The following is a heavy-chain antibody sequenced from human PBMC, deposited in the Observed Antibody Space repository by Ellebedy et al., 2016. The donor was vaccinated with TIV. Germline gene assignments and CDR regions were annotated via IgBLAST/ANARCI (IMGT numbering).Heavy chain of an antibody. CDR1: GFTFSSYA. V-gene: IGHV3-64D*06. J-gene: IGHJ4*02. D-gene: IGHD2-15*01. Sequence: GESLKISCSASGFTFSSYAMHWVRQAPGKGLEYVSAISSNGGSTYYADSVKGRFTISRDNSKNTLYLQMSSLRAEDTAVYYCVKGEGYCSGGSCYPHPDYFDYWGQGTLVTVSS. CDR2: ISSNGGST. CDR3: VKGEGYCSGGSCYPHPDYFDY.